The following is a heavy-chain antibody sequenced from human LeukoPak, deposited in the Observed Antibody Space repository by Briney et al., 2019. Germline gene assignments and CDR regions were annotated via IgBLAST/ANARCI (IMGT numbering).Heavy chain of an antibody. J-gene: IGHJ3*02. CDR3: ARFYYDILGLDAFDI. CDR2: ISFDGSNQ. V-gene: IGHV3-30*03. CDR1: GFTFSTYA. D-gene: IGHD3-9*01. Sequence: HPGGSLRLSCAASGFTFSTYAMHWVRQAPGKGLEWVAVISFDGSNQYYADSVQGRFTISRDNSKDTLFLQMDSLRPEDTAVYYCARFYYDILGLDAFDIWGQGTMVTVSS.